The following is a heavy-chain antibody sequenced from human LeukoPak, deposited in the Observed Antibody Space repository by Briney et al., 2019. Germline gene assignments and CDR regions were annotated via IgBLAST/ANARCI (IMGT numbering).Heavy chain of an antibody. D-gene: IGHD3-22*01. Sequence: SETLSLTCAVYGGSFSGYYWSWIRQPPGKGLEWIGEINHSGSTNYNPSLKSRVTISVDTSKNQFSLKLSSVTAADTAVYCCARTPIYYYDSSGTTNAFDIWGQGTMVTVSS. CDR2: INHSGST. CDR3: ARTPIYYYDSSGTTNAFDI. V-gene: IGHV4-34*01. J-gene: IGHJ3*02. CDR1: GGSFSGYY.